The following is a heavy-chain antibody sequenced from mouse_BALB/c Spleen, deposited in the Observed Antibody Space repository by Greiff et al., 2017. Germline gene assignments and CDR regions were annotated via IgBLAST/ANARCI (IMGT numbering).Heavy chain of an antibody. D-gene: IGHD1-1*01. CDR3: ARDQLRAY. CDR2: ICAGGST. V-gene: IGHV2-9*02. CDR1: GFSLTSYG. J-gene: IGHJ3*01. Sequence: VKVVESGPGLVAPSQSLSITCTASGFSLTSYGVHWVRQPPGKGLEWLGVICAGGSTNYNSALMSRLSISKDNSKSQVFLKMNSQQTDDTAMYYCARDQLRAYWGQGTLVTVSA.